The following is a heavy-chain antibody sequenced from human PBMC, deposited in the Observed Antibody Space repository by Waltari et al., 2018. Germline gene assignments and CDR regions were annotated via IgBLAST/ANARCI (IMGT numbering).Heavy chain of an antibody. D-gene: IGHD4-4*01. CDR3: ARQVTTWPFDY. V-gene: IGHV4-39*01. CDR1: GGSISSSSYY. J-gene: IGHJ4*02. CDR2: IDYSART. Sequence: QLQLQESGPGLVKPSETLSLTCTVSGGSISSSSYYWGWIRQPPGKGLEWIGSIDYSARTYYNPSLKSRVTISVDTSKNQFSLKLSSVTAADTAVYYCARQVTTWPFDYWGQGTLVTVSS.